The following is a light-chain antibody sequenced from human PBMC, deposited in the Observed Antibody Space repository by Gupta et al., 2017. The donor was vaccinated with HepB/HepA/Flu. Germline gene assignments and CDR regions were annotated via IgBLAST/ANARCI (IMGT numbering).Light chain of an antibody. CDR2: SYD. J-gene: IGLJ3*02. Sequence: QSVVTQPPSASGPPGQRVTISCSGIRSTIGSNPVGWYQQLPGTAPKLLIFSYDQRPSGVPDRFSATKSGTSASLVISGLQPEDEADYHCAAWDVSVNSVVFGGGTKLSVL. V-gene: IGLV1-44*01. CDR1: RSTIGSNP. CDR3: AAWDVSVNSVV.